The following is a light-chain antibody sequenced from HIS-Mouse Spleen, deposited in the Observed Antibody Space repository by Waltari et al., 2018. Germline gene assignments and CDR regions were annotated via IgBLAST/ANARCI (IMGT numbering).Light chain of an antibody. CDR3: NSRDSSGNHVV. CDR2: GKN. CDR1: SLRSYY. V-gene: IGLV3-19*01. Sequence: SSELTQDPAVSVALGQTVRITCQGDSLRSYYASWYQQKPGQAPVLVMYGKNNRPSGIPDRFSGSSSGNTASLTITWAQAEDEADYYCNSRDSSGNHVVFGGGTKLTVL. J-gene: IGLJ2*01.